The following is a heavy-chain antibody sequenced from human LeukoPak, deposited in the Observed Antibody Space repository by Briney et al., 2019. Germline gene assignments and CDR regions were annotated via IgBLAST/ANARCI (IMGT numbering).Heavy chain of an antibody. CDR1: GYTFTSYY. V-gene: IGHV1-69*13. Sequence: GASVKVSCKASGYTFTSYYMHWVRQAPGQGLEWMGGIIPIFGTANYAQKFQGRVTITADESTSTAYMELSSLRSEDTAVYYCARGQRNYYYMDVWGKGTTVTVSS. CDR3: ARGQRNYYYMDV. CDR2: IIPIFGTA. J-gene: IGHJ6*03.